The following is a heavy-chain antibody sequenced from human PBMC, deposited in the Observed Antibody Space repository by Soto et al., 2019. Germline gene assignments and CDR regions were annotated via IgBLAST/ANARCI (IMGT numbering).Heavy chain of an antibody. CDR3: ARVNYYDSSGSRPTAEYFQH. J-gene: IGHJ1*01. Sequence: SETLSLTCTVSGGSISSGGYYWSWIRQHPGKGLEWIGYIYYSGSTYYNPSLKSRVTISVDTSKNQFSLKLSSVTAADTAVYYCARVNYYDSSGSRPTAEYFQHWGQGTLVTVSS. D-gene: IGHD3-22*01. CDR1: GGSISSGGYY. CDR2: IYYSGST. V-gene: IGHV4-31*03.